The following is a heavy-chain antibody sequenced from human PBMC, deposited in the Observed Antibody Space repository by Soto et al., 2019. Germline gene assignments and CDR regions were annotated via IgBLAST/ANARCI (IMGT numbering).Heavy chain of an antibody. Sequence: QVQLVQSGAEVKKPGSSVQFSCKASGGTFSSYAISWVRQAPGQGLEWMGGIIPIFGTADYAQQFQGRVTITAGESTSTAYMELSSLRSEDTAVYYCAVTMTNYYYYGMDVWGQGTTATVSS. CDR2: IIPIFGTA. CDR1: GGTFSSYA. D-gene: IGHD3-22*01. CDR3: AVTMTNYYYYGMDV. V-gene: IGHV1-69*12. J-gene: IGHJ6*02.